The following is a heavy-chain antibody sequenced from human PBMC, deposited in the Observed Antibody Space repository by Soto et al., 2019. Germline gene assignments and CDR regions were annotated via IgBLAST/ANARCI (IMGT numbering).Heavy chain of an antibody. Sequence: GASLKVSCKVSGYTLTELSMHWVRQAPGKGLEWKGGFDPEDGETIYAQKFQGRVTMTEDTSTDTAYMELSSLRSEDTAVYYCAMAILWYDILTGYPWHWFDPWGQGTLVTVSS. V-gene: IGHV1-24*01. D-gene: IGHD3-9*01. CDR2: FDPEDGET. CDR3: AMAILWYDILTGYPWHWFDP. CDR1: GYTLTELS. J-gene: IGHJ5*02.